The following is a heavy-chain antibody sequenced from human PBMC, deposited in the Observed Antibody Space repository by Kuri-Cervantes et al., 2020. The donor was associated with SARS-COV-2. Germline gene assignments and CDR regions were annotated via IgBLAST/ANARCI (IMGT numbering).Heavy chain of an antibody. CDR3: STDKGSSPFDH. D-gene: IGHD6-13*01. Sequence: GESLKIFCAASGITFSSYAMSWVRQAPGKGLEWGSAISGSGCSTYYADSVKGRFTISRDNSKNTLYLQMNSLRAEDTAVYYCSTDKGSSPFDHWGQGTLVTVSS. CDR2: ISGSGCST. J-gene: IGHJ4*02. CDR1: GITFSSYA. V-gene: IGHV3-23*01.